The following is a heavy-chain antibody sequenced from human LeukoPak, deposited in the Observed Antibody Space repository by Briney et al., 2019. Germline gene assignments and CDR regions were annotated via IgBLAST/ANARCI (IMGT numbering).Heavy chain of an antibody. CDR3: ARGLRIMTTVTVHYYYGMDV. J-gene: IGHJ6*02. CDR1: GFTFSSHD. CDR2: IGTAGDT. Sequence: GGSLRLSCAASGFTFSSHDMHWVRQATGKVLEWVSAIGTAGDTYYPGSVKGRFTISRENAKSSLYLQMNSLRAGDTAVYYCARGLRIMTTVTVHYYYGMDVWGQGTTVTVSS. V-gene: IGHV3-13*01. D-gene: IGHD4-17*01.